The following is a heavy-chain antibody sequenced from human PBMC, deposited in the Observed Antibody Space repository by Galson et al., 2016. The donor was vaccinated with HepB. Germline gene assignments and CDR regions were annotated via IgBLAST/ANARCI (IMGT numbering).Heavy chain of an antibody. CDR1: GGSISSYF. J-gene: IGHJ4*02. V-gene: IGHV4-59*01. CDR3: ARGVTGTPYFDF. Sequence: SETLSLTCNVSGGSISSYFWSWIRQPPGKGLEWIGCIYKTGTTNYSPSLNSRVTLPVDASQNQFSLKLGSVTAADTAIYYCARGVTGTPYFDFWGQGALVTVSS. D-gene: IGHD2-21*02. CDR2: IYKTGTT.